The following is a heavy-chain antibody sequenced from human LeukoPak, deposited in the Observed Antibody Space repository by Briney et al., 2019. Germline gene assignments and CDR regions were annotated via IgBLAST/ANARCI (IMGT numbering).Heavy chain of an antibody. V-gene: IGHV4-39*07. D-gene: IGHD3/OR15-3a*01. CDR2: IFHSGST. CDR1: GGSISSTTSY. Sequence: SETLSLTCTVSGGSISSTTSYWGWIRQPPGKGPEWIGTIFHSGSTYYNPSLKSRVTISIDTSKNQFSLKLSSLTAADTAVFYCARILARQFTSFADLSPYSYYYMDAWGKGTTVTVSS. J-gene: IGHJ6*03. CDR3: ARILARQFTSFADLSPYSYYYMDA.